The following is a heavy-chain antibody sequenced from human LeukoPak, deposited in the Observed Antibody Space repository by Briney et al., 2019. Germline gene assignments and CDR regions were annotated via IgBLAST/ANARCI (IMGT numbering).Heavy chain of an antibody. J-gene: IGHJ4*02. V-gene: IGHV3-53*01. CDR1: GLTVNDNY. CDR3: ARANPVYGDFDY. Sequence: PGGSLRLSCALSGLTVNDNYMSWVRQAPGKGLEWVSLIFPDGQTYYAAFVQGRFSISRDMSRNILFLDMSSLRAEDTAVFFCARANPVYGDFDYWGQGTLVTVSS. CDR2: IFPDGQT. D-gene: IGHD4-17*01.